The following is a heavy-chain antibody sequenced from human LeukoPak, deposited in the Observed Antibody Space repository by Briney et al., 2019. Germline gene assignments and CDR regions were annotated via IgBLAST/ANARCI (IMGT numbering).Heavy chain of an antibody. Sequence: GGSLRLSCAASGFTFSSYAMHWVRQAPGKGLEWVAVISYDGSNKYYADSEKGRFTISRDNSKNTLYLQMNSLRAEDTAVYYCARDGGGSSGYSEHYLDYWGQGTLVTVSS. CDR2: ISYDGSNK. CDR1: GFTFSSYA. D-gene: IGHD6-13*01. J-gene: IGHJ4*02. CDR3: ARDGGGSSGYSEHYLDY. V-gene: IGHV3-30-3*01.